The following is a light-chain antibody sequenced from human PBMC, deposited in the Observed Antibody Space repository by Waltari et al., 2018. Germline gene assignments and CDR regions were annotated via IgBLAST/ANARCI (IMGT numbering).Light chain of an antibody. CDR3: QQYGSSPWT. J-gene: IGKJ1*01. Sequence: EIVLTQSPGTLSLSPGERATLSCRASQSVSSSYLAWYQQKPGQAPRVLIHGASNRATGIPDWFSGIGSGTDCTLTISRLEPEDFAVYYCQQYGSSPWTFGQGTKVEIK. V-gene: IGKV3-20*01. CDR2: GAS. CDR1: QSVSSSY.